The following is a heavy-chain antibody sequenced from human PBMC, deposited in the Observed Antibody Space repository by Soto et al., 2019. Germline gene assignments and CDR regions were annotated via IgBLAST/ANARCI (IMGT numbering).Heavy chain of an antibody. CDR1: GGSFSGYY. V-gene: IGHV4-34*01. J-gene: IGHJ5*02. CDR2: INHSGST. CDR3: ARGRVPAAEFDP. Sequence: PXETLSLTCAVYGGSFSGYYWSWIRQPPGKGLEWIGEINHSGSTNYNPSLKSRVTISVDTSKNQFSLKLSSVTAADTAVYYCARGRVPAAEFDPWGQGTLVTVSS. D-gene: IGHD2-2*01.